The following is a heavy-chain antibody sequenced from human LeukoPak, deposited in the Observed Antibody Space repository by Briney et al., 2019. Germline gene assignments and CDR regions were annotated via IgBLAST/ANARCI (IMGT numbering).Heavy chain of an antibody. CDR1: GFTFDDYA. V-gene: IGHV3-9*03. CDR3: AKGGGSNNYPWFDP. J-gene: IGHJ5*02. CDR2: ISWNSGSI. Sequence: GRSLRLSCAASGFTFDDYAMHWVRQAPGTGLEWASGISWNSGSIGYEDSVKRRFTISRDNAKNSLYLQMNSLRAEDMALYYCAKGGGSNNYPWFDPWGQGTLVTVSS. D-gene: IGHD4-11*01.